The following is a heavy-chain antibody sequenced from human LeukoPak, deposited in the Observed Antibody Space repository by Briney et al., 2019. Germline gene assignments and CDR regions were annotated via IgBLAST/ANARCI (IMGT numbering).Heavy chain of an antibody. CDR1: GFTFNNYS. Sequence: GGSLRLSCAASGFTFNNYSMNWVRQAPGKGLEWVSSISSRSNYIYYPDSVKGRFTISRDNAKNTLYLQMDSLRAEDTAVYYCVRRPDWVRPFDIWGQGTMVTVS. V-gene: IGHV3-21*01. CDR3: VRRPDWVRPFDI. CDR2: ISSRSNYI. J-gene: IGHJ3*02. D-gene: IGHD2-21*01.